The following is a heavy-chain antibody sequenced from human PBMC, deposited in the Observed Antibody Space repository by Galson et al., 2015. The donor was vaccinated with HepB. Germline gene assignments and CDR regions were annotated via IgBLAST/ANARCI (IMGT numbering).Heavy chain of an antibody. CDR1: GYTFTNYG. V-gene: IGHV1-18*01. D-gene: IGHD4-11*01. Sequence: SVKVSCKASGYTFTNYGISWVRQAPGQGLEWMGWISPYDFNTNYAQKLQGRVTMTTDTSTTTAYMELRSLRSDDTAVYFCARDVSLTTHVDYWGQGTLVTVSS. CDR2: ISPYDFNT. CDR3: ARDVSLTTHVDY. J-gene: IGHJ4*02.